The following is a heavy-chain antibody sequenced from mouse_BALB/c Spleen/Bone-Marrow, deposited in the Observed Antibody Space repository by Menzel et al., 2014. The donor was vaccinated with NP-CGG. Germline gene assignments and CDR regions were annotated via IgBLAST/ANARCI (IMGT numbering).Heavy chain of an antibody. CDR2: INSNGGST. CDR3: ARDSNDY. CDR1: GFTFSSYG. V-gene: IGHV5-6-3*01. Sequence: EVKLMESGGGLVQPGGSLKLSCAASGFTFSSYGMSWVRQTPDKRLGLVATINSNGGSTYYPDNVKGRFTISRNNAKNTLYLQMSRLKSEDTAMYYCARDSNDYWGQGTTLTVSS. J-gene: IGHJ2*01.